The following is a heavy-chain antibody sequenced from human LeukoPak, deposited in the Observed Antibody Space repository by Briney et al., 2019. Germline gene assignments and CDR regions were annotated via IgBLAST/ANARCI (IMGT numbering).Heavy chain of an antibody. CDR2: ISSSSSYI. CDR3: AVGGGLFDYYFDY. Sequence: GGSLRLSCAASGFTFSSYSMNWVRQAPGKGLEWVSSISSSSSYIYYADSVKGRFTISRDNAKNSLYLQMNSLRAEDTAVYYCAVGGGLFDYYFDYWGQGTLVTVSS. D-gene: IGHD3-16*01. CDR1: GFTFSSYS. V-gene: IGHV3-21*04. J-gene: IGHJ4*02.